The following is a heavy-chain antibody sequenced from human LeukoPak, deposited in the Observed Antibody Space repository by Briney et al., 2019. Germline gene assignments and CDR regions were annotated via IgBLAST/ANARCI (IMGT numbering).Heavy chain of an antibody. CDR2: INHSGST. D-gene: IGHD2-2*01. Sequence: EINHSGSTNYNPSLKSRVTISVDTSKNQFSLKLSSVTAADTAVYYCAREPYCGSTSCYDYWGQGTLVTVSS. CDR3: AREPYCGSTSCYDY. J-gene: IGHJ4*02. V-gene: IGHV4-34*01.